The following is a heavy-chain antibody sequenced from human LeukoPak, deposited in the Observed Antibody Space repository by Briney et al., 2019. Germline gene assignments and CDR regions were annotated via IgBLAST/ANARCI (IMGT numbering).Heavy chain of an antibody. J-gene: IGHJ4*02. V-gene: IGHV3-21*01. CDR2: ISTSSSYI. CDR3: ARVGSGYSYGSPLDY. D-gene: IGHD5-18*01. CDR1: GFTFSDYS. Sequence: KPGGSLRLSCAASGFTFSDYSMNWVRQATGKGLEWVSSISTSSSYIYYADSVKGRFTISRDNVKNSLYLQMNSLRAEDTAVYYCARVGSGYSYGSPLDYWGQGTLVTVSS.